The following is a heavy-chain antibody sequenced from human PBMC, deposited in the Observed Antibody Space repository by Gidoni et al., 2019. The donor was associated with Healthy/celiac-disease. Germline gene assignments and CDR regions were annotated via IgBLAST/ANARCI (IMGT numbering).Heavy chain of an antibody. D-gene: IGHD3-22*01. V-gene: IGHV4-61*01. J-gene: IGHJ4*02. CDR3: ARSTPNYYDSSGYYRTFDY. CDR2: IYYSGST. CDR1: GGSVSSGSYY. Sequence: VQLQESGPGLVKPSETLSLTCTVSGGSVSSGSYYWSWIRQPPGKGLEWIGYIYYSGSTNYNPSLKSRVTISVDTSKNQFSLKLSSVTAADTAVYYCARSTPNYYDSSGYYRTFDYWGQGTLVTVSS.